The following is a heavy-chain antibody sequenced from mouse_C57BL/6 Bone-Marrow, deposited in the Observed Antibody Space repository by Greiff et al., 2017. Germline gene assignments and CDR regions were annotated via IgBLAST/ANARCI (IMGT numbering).Heavy chain of an antibody. J-gene: IGHJ3*01. Sequence: EVKVVESGGGLVKPGGSLKLSCAASGFTFSSYAMSWVRQTPEKRLEWVATISDGGSYTYYPDNVKGQFTISRDNAKNNLYLQMSHLKSEDTAMYYWASQGSNSPFAYWGQGTLVTVSA. V-gene: IGHV5-4*03. CDR2: ISDGGSYT. D-gene: IGHD2-5*01. CDR3: ASQGSNSPFAY. CDR1: GFTFSSYA.